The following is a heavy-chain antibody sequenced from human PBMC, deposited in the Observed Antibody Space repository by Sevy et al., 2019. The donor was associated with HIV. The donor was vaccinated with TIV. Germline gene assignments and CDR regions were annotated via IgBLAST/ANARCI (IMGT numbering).Heavy chain of an antibody. D-gene: IGHD2-2*01. Sequence: GGSLRLSCAASGFTFSNAWMSWVRQAPGKGLEWVGRIKSKTDGGTTDYAAPVKGRFTISRDDSKNTRYLQMNSLKTEDTAVYYCTTDTVVVVPAAIGYYYYYGMDVWGQGTTVTVSS. V-gene: IGHV3-15*01. CDR2: IKSKTDGGTT. J-gene: IGHJ6*02. CDR1: GFTFSNAW. CDR3: TTDTVVVVPAAIGYYYYYGMDV.